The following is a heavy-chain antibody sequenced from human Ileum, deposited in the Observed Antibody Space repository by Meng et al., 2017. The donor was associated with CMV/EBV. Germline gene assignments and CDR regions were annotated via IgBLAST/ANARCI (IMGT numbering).Heavy chain of an antibody. D-gene: IGHD3-10*01. CDR3: ARRVREVRERSWENWLTP. Sequence: QVHLSTSGLGLTEPSGTLSRFSTLPGGSFSTYCWNWIRQSAGKRLEWIGRICGTGTIQYNPSFKSRLTLSLDTSKSQFSLRLTSVTAADTAVYFCARRVREVRERSWENWLTPWGQGILVTVSS. CDR1: GGSFSTYC. CDR2: ICGTGTI. J-gene: IGHJ5*02. V-gene: IGHV4-4*07.